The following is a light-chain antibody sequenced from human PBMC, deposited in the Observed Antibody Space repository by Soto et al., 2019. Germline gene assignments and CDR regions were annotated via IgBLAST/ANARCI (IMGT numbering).Light chain of an antibody. Sequence: IQSPKTLCLSPGERATLSCRAIQSVRPNFLAWYQQKPGQAPRLLIYDASNRATGIPARFSGSGSGTDFTLTISSLEPADFAVYYCQQRSNWPPLTFGGGTRLDI. CDR1: QSVRPNF. CDR2: DAS. J-gene: IGKJ5*01. CDR3: QQRSNWPPLT. V-gene: IGKV3-11*01.